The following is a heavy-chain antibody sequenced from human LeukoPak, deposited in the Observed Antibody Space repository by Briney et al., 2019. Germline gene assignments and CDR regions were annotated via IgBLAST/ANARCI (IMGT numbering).Heavy chain of an antibody. CDR3: ASGSSTVKFYYGIDV. J-gene: IGHJ6*02. CDR2: MYYSGST. CDR1: GGSISSYY. D-gene: IGHD4-17*01. Sequence: PSETLSLTCTVSGGSISSYYWGWIRQPRGKGLEGIGYMYYSGSTNYNPSLKNRVTISVDTSKNQFSLKLSSVTAADTAVYYCASGSSTVKFYYGIDVWGRGTTVTVSS. V-gene: IGHV4-59*01.